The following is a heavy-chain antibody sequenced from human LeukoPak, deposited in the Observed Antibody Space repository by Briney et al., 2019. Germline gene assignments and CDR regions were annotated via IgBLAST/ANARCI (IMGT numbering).Heavy chain of an antibody. V-gene: IGHV4-30-2*01. CDR3: ARVGGILDPLMDV. D-gene: IGHD2-15*01. Sequence: SETLSLTCAVSGGSISSGGYSWSWIRQPPGKGLEWIVYIYHSGSTYYNPSLKSRVTISADRSKNQFSLKLSSVTAADTAVYYCARVGGILDPLMDVWGQGTTVTVSS. J-gene: IGHJ6*02. CDR1: GGSISSGGYS. CDR2: IYHSGST.